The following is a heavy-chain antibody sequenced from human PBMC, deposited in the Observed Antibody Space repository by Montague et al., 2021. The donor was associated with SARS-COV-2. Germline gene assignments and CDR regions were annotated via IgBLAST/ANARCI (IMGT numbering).Heavy chain of an antibody. D-gene: IGHD3-9*01. CDR1: GFSLSTSGIC. CDR3: ARRTYDILTGYDYGIDV. J-gene: IGHJ6*02. V-gene: IGHV2-70*11. CDR2: XDWDDDK. Sequence: PALVKPTQTLTLTCTFSGFSLSTSGICVSWIRQPPGKAPEWLARXDWDDDKYYSTSLKTRLTISKDTSKNQVVLTMTNMDPVDTATYYCARRTYDILTGYDYGIDVWGQGTTVTVSS.